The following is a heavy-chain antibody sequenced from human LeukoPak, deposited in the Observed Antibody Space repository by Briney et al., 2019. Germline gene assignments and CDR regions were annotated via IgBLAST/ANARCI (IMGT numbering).Heavy chain of an antibody. D-gene: IGHD1-26*01. J-gene: IGHJ4*02. CDR2: IYYSGST. CDR3: ARVGSYNFDY. V-gene: IGHV4-39*07. CDR1: GGSISSSSYY. Sequence: SETLSLTCTVSGGSISSSSYYWGWIRQPPGKGLEWIASIYYSGSTYYNPSLKSRVTISVDTSKNQFSLKLSSVTAADTAVYYCARVGSYNFDYWGQGTLVTVSS.